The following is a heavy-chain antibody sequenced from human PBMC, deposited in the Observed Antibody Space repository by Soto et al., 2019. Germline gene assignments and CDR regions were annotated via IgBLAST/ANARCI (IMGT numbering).Heavy chain of an antibody. CDR3: ARAIVVTVGGMGV. CDR1: GGSISNADYY. Sequence: QVQLQESGPGLVKPSQTLSLTCTVSGGSISNADYYWSWVRQPPGKGTEWTGYIYSSGSSFFNTSLKSRITMSTDTSKNEFSLRLPSVTAADTAVYYCARAIVVTVGGMGVWGRVTTVTVSS. V-gene: IGHV4-30-4*01. CDR2: IYSSGSS. J-gene: IGHJ6*02. D-gene: IGHD5-12*01.